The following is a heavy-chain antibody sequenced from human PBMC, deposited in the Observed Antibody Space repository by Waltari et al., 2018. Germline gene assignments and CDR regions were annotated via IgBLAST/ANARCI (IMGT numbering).Heavy chain of an antibody. CDR3: ARGYRFLVGYMDV. D-gene: IGHD3-3*01. J-gene: IGHJ6*03. CDR1: GGSISSSNW. Sequence: QVQLQESGPGLVKPSGTLSLTCAVSGGSISSSNWWSWVRQPPGKGLEWIGEIYHSGSTKYNPSLKSRVTISVDTSKNQFSLKLSSVTAADTAVYYCARGYRFLVGYMDVWGKGTTVTVSS. V-gene: IGHV4-4*02. CDR2: IYHSGST.